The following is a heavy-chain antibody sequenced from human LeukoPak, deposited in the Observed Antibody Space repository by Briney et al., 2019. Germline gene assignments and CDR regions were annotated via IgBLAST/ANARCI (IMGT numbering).Heavy chain of an antibody. J-gene: IGHJ4*02. CDR3: AGGNVEVDY. CDR2: ISSNGGST. V-gene: IGHV3-64*01. CDR1: GFTFSSYA. Sequence: GGSLRLSCAASGFTFSSYAMHWVRQAPGKGLEYVSAISSNGGSTYYANSVKGRFTISRDNSKNTLYLQMGSLRAEDMAVYYCAGGNVEVDYWGQGTLVTVSS. D-gene: IGHD4-23*01.